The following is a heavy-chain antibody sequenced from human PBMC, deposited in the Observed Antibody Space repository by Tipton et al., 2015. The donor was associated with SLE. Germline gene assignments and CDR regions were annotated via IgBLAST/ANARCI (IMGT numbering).Heavy chain of an antibody. Sequence: QLVQSGDEVKKTGASVKVSCKAAGYTFTSSGISWVRQAPGQGLEWIGWISTFHGNTNYAQKLQGRVTMTTDTSTSTAYMELRSLTSDDTAVYFCTRDELEVRAFDIWGQGTMVTVSS. CDR1: GYTFTSSG. D-gene: IGHD1-7*01. J-gene: IGHJ3*02. CDR2: ISTFHGNT. CDR3: TRDELEVRAFDI. V-gene: IGHV1-18*01.